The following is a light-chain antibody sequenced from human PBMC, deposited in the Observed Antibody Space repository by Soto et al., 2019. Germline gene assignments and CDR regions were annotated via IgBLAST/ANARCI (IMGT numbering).Light chain of an antibody. CDR1: RSVSDN. J-gene: IGKJ2*01. CDR3: HQYDDWPPGYT. Sequence: EIVLTQSPATLSVSPGERATLSCRASRSVSDNLAWYQQKRGQAPRLLIYGASTRATGIPARFSGSGSGTEFTLTINSLQSEDFAVYYCHQYDDWPPGYTFGQGTKLEI. V-gene: IGKV3-15*01. CDR2: GAS.